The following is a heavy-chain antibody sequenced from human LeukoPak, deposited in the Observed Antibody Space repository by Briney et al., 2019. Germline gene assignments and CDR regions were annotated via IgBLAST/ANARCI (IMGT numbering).Heavy chain of an antibody. CDR2: INPSGGST. V-gene: IGHV1-46*01. CDR3: APKISRWFDP. J-gene: IGHJ5*02. Sequence: GASVKVSCKDSGGTFSNYAISWVRQAPGQGLEWMGIINPSGGSTSYAQKFQGRVTMTEDTSTDTAYMELSSLRSEDTAVYYCAPKISRWFDPWGQGTLVTVSS. CDR1: GGTFSNYA.